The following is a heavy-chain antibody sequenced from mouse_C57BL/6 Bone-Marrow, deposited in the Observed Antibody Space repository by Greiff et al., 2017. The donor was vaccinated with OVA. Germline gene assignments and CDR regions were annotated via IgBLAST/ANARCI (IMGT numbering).Heavy chain of an antibody. D-gene: IGHD2-5*01. J-gene: IGHJ4*01. CDR3: ARERYDSNVLYAMDY. Sequence: EVMLVESGGDLVKPGGSLKLSCAASGFTFSSYGMSWVRQTPDKRLEWVATISSGGSYTYYPACVKGRFTISRDNAKNTLYLQRSSLKSEDTAMYYGARERYDSNVLYAMDYWGKGTSVTVSS. CDR2: ISSGGSYT. V-gene: IGHV5-6*02. CDR1: GFTFSSYG.